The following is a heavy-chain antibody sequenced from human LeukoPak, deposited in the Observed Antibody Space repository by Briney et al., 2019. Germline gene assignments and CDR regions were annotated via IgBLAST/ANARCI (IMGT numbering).Heavy chain of an antibody. CDR1: GFTFSHYW. Sequence: GGSLRLSCAASGFTFSHYWMSWVRQAPGKGLEWVANIKPDGTEKYYVDSVKGRFTISRDNAKNSLCLQMHGLRAEDTAVYYCARHRDRDVFDLWGRGTLVTVSS. CDR2: IKPDGTEK. J-gene: IGHJ2*01. V-gene: IGHV3-7*03. CDR3: ARHRDRDVFDL.